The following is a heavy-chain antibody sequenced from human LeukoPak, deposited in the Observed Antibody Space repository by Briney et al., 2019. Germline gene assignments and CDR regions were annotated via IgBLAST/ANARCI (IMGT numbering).Heavy chain of an antibody. J-gene: IGHJ4*02. Sequence: GGSLRLSCGASGFTFRSYAMSWVRQAPGKGLGWVSAISSNGDTIYYADSVKGRFTTSRDNSKNTLYLQVNSLRAVDTAVYYCAKAAPDTTYFDYWGQGTLVTVSS. CDR3: AKAAPDTTYFDY. D-gene: IGHD2/OR15-2a*01. CDR2: ISSNGDTI. V-gene: IGHV3-23*01. CDR1: GFTFRSYA.